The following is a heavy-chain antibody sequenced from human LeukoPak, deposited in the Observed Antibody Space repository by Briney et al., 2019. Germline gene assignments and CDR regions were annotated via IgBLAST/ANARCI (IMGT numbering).Heavy chain of an antibody. CDR2: IYPSGST. CDR1: GDSISSGGYY. CDR3: ARGGAYSYGYIPFDY. J-gene: IGHJ4*02. Sequence: SQTLSLTCTVSGDSISSGGYYWSWIRQHPGKGLEWIGYIYPSGSTDYNPSVKSRVSISVDTSKNQFSLKLSSVTAADTAVCYCARGGAYSYGYIPFDYWGQGTLVTVSS. D-gene: IGHD5-18*01. V-gene: IGHV4-31*03.